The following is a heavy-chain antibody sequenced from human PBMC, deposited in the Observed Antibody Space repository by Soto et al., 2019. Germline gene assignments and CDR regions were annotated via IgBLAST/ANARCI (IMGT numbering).Heavy chain of an antibody. CDR2: INAGNGNT. D-gene: IGHD1-1*01. CDR3: ARDLQLERKNWFDP. V-gene: IGHV1-3*01. CDR1: GYTFTSYA. Sequence: GASVKVSCKASGYTFTSYAMHWVRQAPGQRLEWMGWINAGNGNTKYSQEFQGRVTITRDTSASTAYMELSSLRSEDTAVYYCARDLQLERKNWFDPWGQGTLVTVSS. J-gene: IGHJ5*02.